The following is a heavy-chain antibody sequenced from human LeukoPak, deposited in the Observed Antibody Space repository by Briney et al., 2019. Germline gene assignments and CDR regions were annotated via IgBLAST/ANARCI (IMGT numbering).Heavy chain of an antibody. D-gene: IGHD3-10*01. CDR2: IYYSGNT. CDR3: ARGVPHYFDSGSSPNEEGV. CDR1: GVSTSSSNSY. V-gene: IGHV4-39*01. J-gene: IGHJ4*02. Sequence: SETLSLTCTVSGVSTSSSNSYWGWFRQPPGTGLEWLGSIYYSGNTYYNASLKSQVSISIDTSKNQFSLRLTSVTAADTAVYYCARGVPHYFDSGSSPNEEGVWGQGTLVTVST.